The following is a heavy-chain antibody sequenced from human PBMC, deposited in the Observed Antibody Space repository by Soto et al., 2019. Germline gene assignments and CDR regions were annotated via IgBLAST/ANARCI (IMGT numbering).Heavy chain of an antibody. V-gene: IGHV3-30*18. D-gene: IGHD3-10*01. CDR3: AKDSGSGSYPYYYYGMDV. Sequence: GGSLRLSCAASGFTFSSYGMHWVRQAPGKGLEWVAVISYDGSNKYYADSVKGRFTISRDNSKNTLYLQMNSLRAEDTAVYYCAKDSGSGSYPYYYYGMDVWGQGTMVTVSS. CDR1: GFTFSSYG. J-gene: IGHJ6*02. CDR2: ISYDGSNK.